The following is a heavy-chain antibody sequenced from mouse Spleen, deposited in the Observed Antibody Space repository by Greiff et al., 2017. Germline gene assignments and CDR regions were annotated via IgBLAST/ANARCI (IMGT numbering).Heavy chain of an antibody. CDR1: GFTFSSYG. J-gene: IGHJ2*01. CDR2: ISGGGSYT. D-gene: IGHD2-1*01. V-gene: IGHV5-9-2*01. Sequence: EVKLVESGGGLVKPGGSLKLSCAASGFTFSSYGMSWVRQTPEKRLEWVATISGGGSYTYYPDSVKGRFTISRDNAKNNLYLQMSSLRSEDTALYYCARHGNFYYFDYWGQGTTLTVSS. CDR3: ARHGNFYYFDY.